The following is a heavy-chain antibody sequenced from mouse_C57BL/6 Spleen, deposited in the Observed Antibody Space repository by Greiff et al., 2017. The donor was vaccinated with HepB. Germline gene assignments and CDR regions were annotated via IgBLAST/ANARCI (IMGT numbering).Heavy chain of an antibody. CDR2: IYPRSGNT. D-gene: IGHD3-2*02. V-gene: IGHV1-81*01. Sequence: QVQLQQSGAELARPGGSVKLSCKASGYTFTSYGISWVKQRTGQGLEWIGEIYPRSGNTYYNEKFKGKATLTADKSSSTAYMELRSLTSEDSAVYFCAREDDSGYRFAYWGQGTLVTVSA. J-gene: IGHJ3*01. CDR3: AREDDSGYRFAY. CDR1: GYTFTSYG.